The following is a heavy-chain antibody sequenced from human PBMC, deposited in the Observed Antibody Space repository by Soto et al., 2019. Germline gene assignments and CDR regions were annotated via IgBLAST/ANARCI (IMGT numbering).Heavy chain of an antibody. D-gene: IGHD6-19*01. Sequence: SETLSLTCAVSGGSISSGGYSWSWIRQPPGKGLEWIGYIYHSGSTYYNPSLKSRVTISVDRSKNQFSLKLSSVTAADTAVYYCAREADYYYGMDVWGQGTTVTVSS. CDR1: GGSISSGGYS. CDR3: AREADYYYGMDV. V-gene: IGHV4-30-2*01. J-gene: IGHJ6*02. CDR2: IYHSGST.